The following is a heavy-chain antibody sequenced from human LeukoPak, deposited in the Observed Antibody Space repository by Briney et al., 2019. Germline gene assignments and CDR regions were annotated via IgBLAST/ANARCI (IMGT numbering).Heavy chain of an antibody. V-gene: IGHV3-74*01. Sequence: GGSLRLSCAASGFTFSSYWMHWVRQAPGKGLVWVSRINSDGSSTSYADSVKGRFTISRDNSKNTLYLQMNSLRAEDTAVYYCAKDLAYWGSNYYYYGMDVWGQGTTVTVSS. J-gene: IGHJ6*02. CDR1: GFTFSSYW. CDR2: INSDGSST. CDR3: AKDLAYWGSNYYYYGMDV. D-gene: IGHD7-27*01.